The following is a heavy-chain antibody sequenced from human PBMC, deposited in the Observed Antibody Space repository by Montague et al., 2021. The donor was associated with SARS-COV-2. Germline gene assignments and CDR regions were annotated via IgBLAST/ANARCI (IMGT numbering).Heavy chain of an antibody. J-gene: IGHJ4*02. CDR1: SGSLISCGYY. CDR3: ASGMIRGVTTPFDY. Sequence: SETLSPTCSVSSGSLISCGYYWGWLRPPPGKELVWIGYIYYSGTTNYTPSLQRRGTISVDTSKNPLSLRLSSVTAADTAVYFCASGMIRGVTTPFDYWGQGSQVTVSS. V-gene: IGHV4-39*02. CDR2: IYYSGTT. D-gene: IGHD3-10*01.